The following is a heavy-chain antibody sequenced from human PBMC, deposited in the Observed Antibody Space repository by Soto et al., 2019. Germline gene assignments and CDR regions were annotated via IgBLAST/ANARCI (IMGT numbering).Heavy chain of an antibody. CDR3: ASPEYSYGANSNFGY. CDR2: INPILGIA. D-gene: IGHD5-18*01. Sequence: QVQLVQSGAEVKKPGSSVKVSCKASGGTFSSYTISWVRQAPGQGLEWMGRINPILGIANYAQKFQGRVTITADKPTSTAYVQLSSLKSENTAVYYCASPEYSYGANSNFGYWGQGNLVTVSS. V-gene: IGHV1-69*02. CDR1: GGTFSSYT. J-gene: IGHJ4*02.